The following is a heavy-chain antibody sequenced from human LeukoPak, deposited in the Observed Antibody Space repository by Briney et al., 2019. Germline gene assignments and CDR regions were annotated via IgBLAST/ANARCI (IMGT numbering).Heavy chain of an antibody. D-gene: IGHD5-18*01. V-gene: IGHV3-53*01. CDR1: GFTVSSNY. CDR3: ARSGYSYDLPDY. J-gene: IGHJ4*02. CDR2: IYSGGST. Sequence: GGSLRLSCAASGFTVSSNYMSWVRQPPGKGLEWVSVIYSGGSTYYADSVKGRFTISRDNSKNTLYLQMNSLRAEDTAVYYCARSGYSYDLPDYWGQGTLVTVSS.